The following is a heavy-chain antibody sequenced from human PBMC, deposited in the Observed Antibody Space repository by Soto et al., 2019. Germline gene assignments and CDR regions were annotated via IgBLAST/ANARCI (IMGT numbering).Heavy chain of an antibody. V-gene: IGHV4-4*02. CDR2: IDHSGST. D-gene: IGHD5-18*01. CDR3: ARQSYSYGLPGSFRFDY. Sequence: PSETLSLTCTVSGGSISTTNWWSWLRQSPGKGLEWIGYIDHSGSTNYSPSLKSRVTISVDKSKNQFSLKLNSVTAADTAVYYCARQSYSYGLPGSFRFDYWGQGTLVTVSS. CDR1: GGSISTTNW. J-gene: IGHJ4*02.